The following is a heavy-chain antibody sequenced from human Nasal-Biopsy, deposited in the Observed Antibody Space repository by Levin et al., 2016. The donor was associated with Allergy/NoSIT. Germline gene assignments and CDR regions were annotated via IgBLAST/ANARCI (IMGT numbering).Heavy chain of an antibody. Sequence: ASVKVSCKASGYSFTSYGISWLRQAPGQGPEWMGWISKDNRNTNNAQKFQGRLTMTTDTATTTAFMELRRLRSDDTAVYYCARDSGVVVAAGDFDNWGQGTLVTVSS. CDR1: GYSFTSYG. D-gene: IGHD2-15*01. J-gene: IGHJ4*02. V-gene: IGHV1-18*04. CDR2: ISKDNRNT. CDR3: ARDSGVVVAAGDFDN.